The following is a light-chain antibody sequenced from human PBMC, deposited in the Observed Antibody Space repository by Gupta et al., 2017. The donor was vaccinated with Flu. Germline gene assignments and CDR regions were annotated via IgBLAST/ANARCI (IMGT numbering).Light chain of an antibody. Sequence: QSALTQPPSASGSPGPSVTISCTGSSSDIGSNNHVSWFQQHPGKAPKLMIYDVNKRPSGVPDRFSGSKSGNSASLTVSGLQSEDEADYYCGSYAGSDNHVFGTGTTVTVL. CDR1: SSDIGSNNH. V-gene: IGLV2-8*01. CDR3: GSYAGSDNHV. J-gene: IGLJ1*01. CDR2: DVN.